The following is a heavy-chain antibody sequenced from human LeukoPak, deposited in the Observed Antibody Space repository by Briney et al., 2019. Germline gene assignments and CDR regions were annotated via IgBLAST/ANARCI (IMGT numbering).Heavy chain of an antibody. Sequence: PGGSLRLSCAASGFTISSYAMTWVRQAPGKGLECVSAITGSGASSYYADSVKGRFTISRDNSKNPLYLQMNSLRAEDTAVYYCANLYDAFGIWGQGTMVAVSS. CDR2: ITGSGASS. CDR3: ANLYDAFGI. V-gene: IGHV3-23*01. J-gene: IGHJ3*02. CDR1: GFTISSYA.